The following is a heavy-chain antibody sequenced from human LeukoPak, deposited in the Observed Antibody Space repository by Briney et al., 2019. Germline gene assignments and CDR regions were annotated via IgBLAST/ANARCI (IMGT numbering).Heavy chain of an antibody. Sequence: SETLSLSCNVFGGSISNDYWSWIRLPPGKGLEWIGYIHYSGSANYNPSLSNRVSISVDTSKNQFSLRLSSVTAADTAVYYCARDRTGNNWFDSWGQGTLVTVSS. CDR2: IHYSGSA. CDR1: GGSISNDY. J-gene: IGHJ5*01. D-gene: IGHD1-1*01. CDR3: ARDRTGNNWFDS. V-gene: IGHV4-59*01.